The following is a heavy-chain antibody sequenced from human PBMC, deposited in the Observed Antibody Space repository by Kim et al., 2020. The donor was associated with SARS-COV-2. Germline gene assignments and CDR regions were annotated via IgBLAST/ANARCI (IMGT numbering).Heavy chain of an antibody. Sequence: GGSLRLSYAASGFTFGAYWMSWVRQAPGKGLEWVANIKQDGSEKYYVDSVKGRFTIFRDNAKNSLFLQMNSLRAEDTAVYYCARVSGNYYRWFDPWGQGTLVTVSS. CDR1: GFTFGAYW. CDR2: IKQDGSEK. J-gene: IGHJ5*02. D-gene: IGHD1-26*01. CDR3: ARVSGNYYRWFDP. V-gene: IGHV3-7*03.